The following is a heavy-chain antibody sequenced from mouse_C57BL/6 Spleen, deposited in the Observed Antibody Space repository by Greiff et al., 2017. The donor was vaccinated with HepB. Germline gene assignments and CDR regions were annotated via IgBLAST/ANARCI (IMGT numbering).Heavy chain of an antibody. CDR3: ARAYGSSYVGYFDV. CDR2: ISDGGSYT. V-gene: IGHV5-4*03. D-gene: IGHD1-1*01. Sequence: DVKLVESGGGLVKPGGSLKLSCAASGFTFSSYAMSWVRQTPEKRLEWVATISDGGSYTYYPDNVKGRFTISRDNAKNNLYLQMSHLKSEDTAMYYCARAYGSSYVGYFDVWGTGTTVTVSS. J-gene: IGHJ1*03. CDR1: GFTFSSYA.